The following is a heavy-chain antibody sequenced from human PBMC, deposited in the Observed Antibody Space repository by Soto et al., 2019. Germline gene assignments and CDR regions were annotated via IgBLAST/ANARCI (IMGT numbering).Heavy chain of an antibody. D-gene: IGHD3-3*01. Sequence: GASVKVSCKASGGTFSSYAISWLRQAPGQGLEWMGGIIPIFGTANYAQKFQGRVTITADESTSTAYMELSSVTSEDTAVYYCARVFGAATAIAVIGEINYFDYWGQGTRATVAS. CDR2: IIPIFGTA. CDR3: ARVFGAATAIAVIGEINYFDY. J-gene: IGHJ4*02. CDR1: GGTFSSYA. V-gene: IGHV1-69*13.